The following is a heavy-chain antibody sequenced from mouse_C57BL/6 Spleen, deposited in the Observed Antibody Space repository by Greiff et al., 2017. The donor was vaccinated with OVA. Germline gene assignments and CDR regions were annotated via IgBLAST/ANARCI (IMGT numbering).Heavy chain of an antibody. D-gene: IGHD3-2*02. CDR2: IYPGDGAT. J-gene: IGHJ3*01. Sequence: QVQLKQSGAELVKPGASVKISCKASGYAFSSYWMNWVKQRPGKGLAWIGQIYPGDGATNYNGKFKGTATLTADHSASTAYMQLSSLTSEDSAVYFCAREATWFAYWGQGTLVTVSA. CDR1: GYAFSSYW. CDR3: AREATWFAY. V-gene: IGHV1-80*01.